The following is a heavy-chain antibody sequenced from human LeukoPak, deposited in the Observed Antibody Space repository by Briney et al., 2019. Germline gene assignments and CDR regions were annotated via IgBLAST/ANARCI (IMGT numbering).Heavy chain of an antibody. D-gene: IGHD5-18*01. CDR2: IYYSGST. CDR3: ARQFYTAIVLFWFDP. CDR1: GGSISSYY. V-gene: IGHV4-59*01. J-gene: IGHJ5*02. Sequence: ASETLSLTCTGSGGSISSYYWSWIRQPPGKGLEWIGYIYYSGSTYYNPSLKSRVTISVDTSKNQFSLKLSSVTAADTAVYYCARQFYTAIVLFWFDPWGLGTLVTVSS.